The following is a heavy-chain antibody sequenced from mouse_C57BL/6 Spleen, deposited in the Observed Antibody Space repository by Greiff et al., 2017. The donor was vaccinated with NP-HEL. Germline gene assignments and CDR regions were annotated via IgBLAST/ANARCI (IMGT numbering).Heavy chain of an antibody. V-gene: IGHV1-7*01. J-gene: IGHJ1*03. Sequence: VQLQQSGAELAKPGASVKLSCTASGYTFTSYWMHWVQQRPGQGLEWIGYINPSSGYTKYNQKFKDKATLTADKSSSTAYMQLSSLTYEDPAVYYCAMGPDYHWYFDVWGTGTTVTVSS. CDR1: GYTFTSYW. CDR3: AMGPDYHWYFDV. CDR2: INPSSGYT. D-gene: IGHD2-4*01.